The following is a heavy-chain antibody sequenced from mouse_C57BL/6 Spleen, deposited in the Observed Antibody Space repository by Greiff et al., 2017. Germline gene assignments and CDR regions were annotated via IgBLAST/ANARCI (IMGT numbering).Heavy chain of an antibody. D-gene: IGHD2-1*01. CDR1: GYTFTSYW. CDR2: IDPSDSET. J-gene: IGHJ3*01. V-gene: IGHV1-52*01. CDR3: ARGDGNYRAWFAY. Sequence: VQLQQPGAELVRPGSSVKLSCKASGYTFTSYWMHWVKQRPIQGLEWIGNIDPSDSETHYNQKFKDKATLTVDKSSSTAYMQLSSLTSEDSAVYYCARGDGNYRAWFAYWGQGTLVTVSA.